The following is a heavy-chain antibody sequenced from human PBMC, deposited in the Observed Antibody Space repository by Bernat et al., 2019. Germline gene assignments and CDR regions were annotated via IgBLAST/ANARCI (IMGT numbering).Heavy chain of an antibody. CDR3: ARDGPGGSYFDY. D-gene: IGHD3-16*01. CDR1: GFTFSSDG. J-gene: IGHJ4*02. V-gene: IGHV3-33*01. CDR2: IWYDGSNK. Sequence: QVQLVESGGGVVQPGRSLRLSCAASGFTFSSDGMHWVRQAPGKGLEWVAVIWYDGSNKYYADSVKGRFTLSRDNSKNKLYLQMNSLRAEDTAVYYCARDGPGGSYFDYWGQGTLVTVSS.